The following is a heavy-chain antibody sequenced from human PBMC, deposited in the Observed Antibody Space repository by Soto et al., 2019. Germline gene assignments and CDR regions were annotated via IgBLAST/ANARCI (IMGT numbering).Heavy chain of an antibody. V-gene: IGHV1-69*06. CDR2: TIPVFNTA. Sequence: QVQLEQSGAEVKKPGSSVKVSCKASGGTLSDHGVAWLRQAPGQGLELMGGTIPVFNTAKYAQMCQGRVTVTADKFTNIAYMEMSSLRSEDTAFYFCARGVDGSGKYYPGPSACDIWGQGTMVIVSS. D-gene: IGHD3-10*01. J-gene: IGHJ3*02. CDR1: GGTLSDHG. CDR3: ARGVDGSGKYYPGPSACDI.